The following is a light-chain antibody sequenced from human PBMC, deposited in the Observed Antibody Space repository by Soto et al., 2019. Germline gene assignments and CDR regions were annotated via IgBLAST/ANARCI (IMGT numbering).Light chain of an antibody. CDR1: QGISNY. J-gene: IGKJ3*01. V-gene: IGKV1-27*01. CDR3: QKYHSGHHT. CDR2: AAS. Sequence: DIHMTQSPSSLSASVGDRVTITCRASQGISNYFAWYQQKPVKVPKLLIYAASTLQSGDSSRFSGSGTGTDFPLIFGSLGPEDVVTYSCQKYHSGHHTFGPGTKVDIK.